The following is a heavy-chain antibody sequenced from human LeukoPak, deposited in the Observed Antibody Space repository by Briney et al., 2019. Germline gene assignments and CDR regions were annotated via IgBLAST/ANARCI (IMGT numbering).Heavy chain of an antibody. CDR1: GFTFSSYS. CDR2: ISSSRSYI. CDR3: AREGYYDSSGYSGFDY. J-gene: IGHJ4*02. V-gene: IGHV3-21*01. D-gene: IGHD3-22*01. Sequence: GGSLRLSCAASGFTFSSYSMNWVRQAPGKGLEWVSSISSSRSYIYYGDSVKGRFTISRDNAKNSLYLQMDSLRADDTAVYYCAREGYYDSSGYSGFDYWGQGTLVTVSS.